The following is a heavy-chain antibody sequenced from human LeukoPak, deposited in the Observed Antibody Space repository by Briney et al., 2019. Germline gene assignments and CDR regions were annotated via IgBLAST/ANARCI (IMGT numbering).Heavy chain of an antibody. D-gene: IGHD3-22*01. Sequence: SETLSLTCAVSGGSISSSSYYWGWIRQPPGKGLEWIGSIYYSGSPYYNPSPKSRVTISIVTSKNQFSLKLSSVTAAETAVYYCASLGVPDYYDSSGQLIYDDYWGQGTLVTVSS. V-gene: IGHV4-39*01. J-gene: IGHJ4*02. CDR3: ASLGVPDYYDSSGQLIYDDY. CDR1: GGSISSSSYY. CDR2: IYYSGSP.